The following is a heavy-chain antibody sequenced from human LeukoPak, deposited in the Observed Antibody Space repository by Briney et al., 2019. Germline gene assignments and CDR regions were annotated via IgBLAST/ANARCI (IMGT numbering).Heavy chain of an antibody. CDR2: ISGSGGST. Sequence: GGSLRLSGAASGFTFSSYAMSWVRQAPGKGLEWVSAISGSGGSTYYADSVKGRFTIPRDNSKNTLYLQMNSLRAEDTAVYYCAKDGGYSYGQYYFDYWGQGTLVTVSS. J-gene: IGHJ4*02. D-gene: IGHD5-18*01. CDR1: GFTFSSYA. V-gene: IGHV3-23*01. CDR3: AKDGGYSYGQYYFDY.